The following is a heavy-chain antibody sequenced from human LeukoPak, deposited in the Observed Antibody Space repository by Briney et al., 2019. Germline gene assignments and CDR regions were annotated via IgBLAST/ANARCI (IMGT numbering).Heavy chain of an antibody. CDR2: IKTDGSET. CDR3: ARYYHGSGTSFDP. D-gene: IGHD3-10*01. Sequence: GGSLRLSCAASGFTFSNYWISGVRQAPGKGLEWVANIKTDGSETHYVDSVEGRFTISRDNAKNSLYLQMNSLRAEDTAVFYCARYYHGSGTSFDPWGQGTLVTVSS. V-gene: IGHV3-7*01. CDR1: GFTFSNYW. J-gene: IGHJ5*02.